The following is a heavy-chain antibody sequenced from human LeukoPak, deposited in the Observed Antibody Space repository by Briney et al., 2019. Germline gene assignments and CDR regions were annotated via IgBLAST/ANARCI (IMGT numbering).Heavy chain of an antibody. J-gene: IGHJ3*01. CDR3: ARESMDAFDV. V-gene: IGHV3-66*01. CDR2: IYSGNSA. D-gene: IGHD3/OR15-3a*01. Sequence: GGSLRLSCAASGFTVSSNYMNWVRQAPGKGLEWVSVIYSGNSAYYADSVKGRFTISRDSSKNTLYLQMNSLRAADTAVYYCARESMDAFDVWGQGTMVTVSS. CDR1: GFTVSSNY.